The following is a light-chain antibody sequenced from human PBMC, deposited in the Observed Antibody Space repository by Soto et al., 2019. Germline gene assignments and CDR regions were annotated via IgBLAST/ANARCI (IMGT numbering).Light chain of an antibody. V-gene: IGKV1-5*01. CDR2: DAS. CDR3: QQYNSYLLT. Sequence: IQMTQSPSTLSAPVGDRVTITCRASQSISSWLAWYQQKPGKAPKLLIYDASSLESGVPSRFSGSGSGTEFTLTISSLQPDDFATYYCQQYNSYLLTFGPGTKVDI. CDR1: QSISSW. J-gene: IGKJ3*01.